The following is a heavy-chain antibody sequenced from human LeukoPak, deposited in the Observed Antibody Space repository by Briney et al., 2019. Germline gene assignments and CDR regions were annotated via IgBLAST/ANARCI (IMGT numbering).Heavy chain of an antibody. Sequence: GESLKISCAGSGYTFINYWIGWVRQMPGKGLEWMGIINPGDSDTRCSPSFQGQVTISADKSLSTAFLQWSSLKASDTAMYYCATSRSGGYSYGMDVWGQGTTVTVSS. J-gene: IGHJ6*02. CDR3: ATSRSGGYSYGMDV. D-gene: IGHD2-15*01. V-gene: IGHV5-51*01. CDR1: GYTFINYW. CDR2: INPGDSDT.